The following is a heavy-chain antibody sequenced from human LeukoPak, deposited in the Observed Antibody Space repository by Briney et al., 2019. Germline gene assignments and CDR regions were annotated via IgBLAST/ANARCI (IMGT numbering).Heavy chain of an antibody. J-gene: IGHJ5*02. V-gene: IGHV4-59*07. CDR2: IYYSGSP. CDR1: GGSLRIYY. CDR3: ARVRMHGWFDP. Sequence: SDTLSLTCTVSGGSLRIYYWIWIRQPLAKGLEWIGNIYYSGSPNYNPSLKSRVTISVDTSKNQFSLKLSSVTDADTAVYYCARVRMHGWFDPWGQGTMVTVSS.